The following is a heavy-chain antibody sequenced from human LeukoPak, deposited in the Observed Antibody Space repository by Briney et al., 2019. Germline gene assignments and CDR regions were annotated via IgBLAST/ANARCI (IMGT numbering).Heavy chain of an antibody. J-gene: IGHJ4*02. CDR2: IYHSGST. CDR1: GYSLSSGSY. D-gene: IGHD2-2*01. V-gene: IGHV4-38-2*02. CDR3: ARVRGYCSSTICYRYYFDY. Sequence: PSETLSLTCPVSGYSLSSGSYWGWIRPPPGKGLEWIGTIYHSGSTYYNPSLKSRVTISVATSKNQFSLKLTSVAAADTAVYYCARVRGYCSSTICYRYYFDYWGQGTLVTVSS.